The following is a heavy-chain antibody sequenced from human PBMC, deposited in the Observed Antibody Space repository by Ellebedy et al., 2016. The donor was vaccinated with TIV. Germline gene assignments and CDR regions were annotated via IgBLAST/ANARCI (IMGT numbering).Heavy chain of an antibody. CDR1: GYTFTSYD. J-gene: IGHJ4*02. Sequence: AASVKVSCKASGYTFTSYDINWVRQATGQGLEWMGWMNPSSGSTGYAQKFQGRVTMTRNTSISTAYMELSSLRSQDTAVYYCARGLAVTTSGVDYWGQGTLVTVSS. D-gene: IGHD4-17*01. CDR2: MNPSSGST. CDR3: ARGLAVTTSGVDY. V-gene: IGHV1-8*01.